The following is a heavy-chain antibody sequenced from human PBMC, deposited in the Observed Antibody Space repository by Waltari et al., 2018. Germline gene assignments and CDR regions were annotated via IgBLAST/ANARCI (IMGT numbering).Heavy chain of an antibody. Sequence: EEQLVESGGGLAQPGESLSLSCAASGFPFSRYWMDWVRQAPGKGLVWVSRIMSDGSSTTYADSVKGRFTISRDNAKNTLYVQMNRLRAEDTAVYYCARVATKTYSSPVPGRPYYYGMDVWGQGTTVTVSS. V-gene: IGHV3-74*01. J-gene: IGHJ6*02. CDR2: IMSDGSST. D-gene: IGHD3-22*01. CDR1: GFPFSRYW. CDR3: ARVATKTYSSPVPGRPYYYGMDV.